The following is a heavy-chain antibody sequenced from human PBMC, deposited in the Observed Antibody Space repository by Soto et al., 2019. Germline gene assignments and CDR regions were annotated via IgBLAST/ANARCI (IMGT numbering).Heavy chain of an antibody. CDR2: IKSKTDGGTT. CDR3: TTDKLWFGAPVDV. V-gene: IGHV3-15*01. Sequence: GGSLRLSCAASGFTFSNAWMSWVRQAPGKGLEWVGRIKSKTDGGTTDYAAPVKGRFTISRDDSKNTLYLQMNSLKTEDTAVYYCTTDKLWFGAPVDVWGKGTTVTVSS. D-gene: IGHD3-10*01. CDR1: GFTFSNAW. J-gene: IGHJ6*04.